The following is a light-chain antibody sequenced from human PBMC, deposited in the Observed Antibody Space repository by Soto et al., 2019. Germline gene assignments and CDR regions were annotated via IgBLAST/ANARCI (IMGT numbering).Light chain of an antibody. CDR3: QQSYTAPHA. V-gene: IGKV1-39*01. Sequence: IQLTQSPSSLSASVGDRVTITCRASQGISSYLGWYQQKPGKAPNLLIYDASTLHSGVPSRFSGGGSGTDFTLTISSLPTEEVATYCCQQSYTAPHAVGGETRVDIK. J-gene: IGKJ4*01. CDR2: DAS. CDR1: QGISSY.